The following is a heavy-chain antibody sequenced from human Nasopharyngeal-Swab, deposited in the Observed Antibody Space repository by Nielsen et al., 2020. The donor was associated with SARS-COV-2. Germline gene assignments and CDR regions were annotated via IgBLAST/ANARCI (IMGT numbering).Heavy chain of an antibody. D-gene: IGHD6-13*01. CDR2: ISWNSGSI. V-gene: IGHV3-9*01. CDR1: GFTFDDYA. J-gene: IGHJ6*02. CDR3: TKAPSIEAAVDYYYGMDV. Sequence: GGSLRLSCAASGFTFDDYAMHWVRQAPGKGLEWVSGISWNSGSIGYADSVKGRFTISRDNAKNSLYLQMNSLRAEDTALYYCTKAPSIEAAVDYYYGMDVWGQGTTVTVSS.